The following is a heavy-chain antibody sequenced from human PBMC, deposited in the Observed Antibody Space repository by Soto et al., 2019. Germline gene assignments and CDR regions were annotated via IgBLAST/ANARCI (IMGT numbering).Heavy chain of an antibody. V-gene: IGHV3-30-3*01. D-gene: IGHD2-15*01. CDR2: ISYDGSNK. CDR1: GFTFSSYA. J-gene: IGHJ4*02. CDR3: ARDRAGSGWYYFDY. Sequence: QVPLLESGGGVVQPGRSLRLSCAASGFTFSSYAMHWVRQAPGKGLEWVAGISYDGSNKYYADSVKGRFTISRDNSKNTLYLQMNSLRAEDTAVYYCARDRAGSGWYYFDYWGQGTLVTVSS.